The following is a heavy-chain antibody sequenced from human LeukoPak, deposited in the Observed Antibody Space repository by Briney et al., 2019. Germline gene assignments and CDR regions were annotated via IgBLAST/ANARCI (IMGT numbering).Heavy chain of an antibody. Sequence: PSETLPLTCTVSGGSISSYYWSWIRQPPGKGLEWIGYIYYSGSTNYNPSLKSRVTISVDTSKNQFSLKLSSVTAADTAVYYCAREANSGWYSWGQGTLVTVSS. CDR2: IYYSGST. CDR1: GGSISSYY. CDR3: AREANSGWYS. J-gene: IGHJ4*02. D-gene: IGHD6-19*01. V-gene: IGHV4-59*01.